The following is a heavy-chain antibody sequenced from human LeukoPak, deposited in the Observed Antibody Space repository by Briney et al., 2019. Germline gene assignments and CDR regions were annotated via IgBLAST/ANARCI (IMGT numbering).Heavy chain of an antibody. CDR2: IYYSGST. CDR1: GGSVGSGSYC. J-gene: IGHJ6*02. CDR3: ARVRSVYSDV. V-gene: IGHV4-61*01. D-gene: IGHD2-8*01. Sequence: SETLSLTCTVSGGSVGSGSYCWSWIRQPPGKGLEWIGYIYYSGSTNYNPSLKSRVTISVDTSKNQFSLKLSSVTAADTAVYYCARVRSVYSDVWGQGTTATVSS.